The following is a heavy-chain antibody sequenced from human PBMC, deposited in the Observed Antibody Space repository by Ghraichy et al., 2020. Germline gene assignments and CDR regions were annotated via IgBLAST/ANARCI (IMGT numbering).Heavy chain of an antibody. CDR2: IYTSGST. CDR1: GGSISSGSYY. V-gene: IGHV4-61*02. CDR3: ARAVGRAAPPAY. Sequence: SETLSLTCTVSGGSISSGSYYWSWIRQPAGKGLEWIGRIYTSGSTNYNPSLKSRFTISGDTSKNQFSLKMSSVTAADTAVYYCARAVGRAAPPAYWGQGTLVPVSS. J-gene: IGHJ4*02. D-gene: IGHD2-15*01.